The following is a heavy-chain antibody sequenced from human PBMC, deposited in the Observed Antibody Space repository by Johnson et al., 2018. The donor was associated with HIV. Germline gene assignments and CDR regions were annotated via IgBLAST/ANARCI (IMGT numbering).Heavy chain of an antibody. Sequence: QVQLVESGGGVVQPGRSLRLSCAASGFTFSSYAMHWVRQAPGKGLEWVAVISYDGSNKYYADSVKGRFTISRDNSKNTLYLQMNSLRADDTAAYYCARACRDGYTCDVCDIWGQGTMVTVSS. V-gene: IGHV3-30*14. CDR2: ISYDGSNK. CDR3: ARACRDGYTCDVCDI. D-gene: IGHD5-24*01. J-gene: IGHJ3*02. CDR1: GFTFSSYA.